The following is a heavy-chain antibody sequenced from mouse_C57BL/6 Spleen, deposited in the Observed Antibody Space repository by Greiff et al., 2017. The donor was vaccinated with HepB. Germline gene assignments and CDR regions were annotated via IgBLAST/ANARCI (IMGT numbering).Heavy chain of an antibody. D-gene: IGHD2-4*01. CDR2: IDPSDSET. CDR3: ARNGGLPLAY. Sequence: QVQLQQPGAELVRPGSSVKLSCKASGYTFTSYWMHWVKQRPIQGLEWIGNIDPSDSETHYNQKFKDKATLTVDKSSSTAYMQLSSLTSEDSAVYYCARNGGLPLAYWGQGTLVTVSA. J-gene: IGHJ3*01. CDR1: GYTFTSYW. V-gene: IGHV1-52*01.